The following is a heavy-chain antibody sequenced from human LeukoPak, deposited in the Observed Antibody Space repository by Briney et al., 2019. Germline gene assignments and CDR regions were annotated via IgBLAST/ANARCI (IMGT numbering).Heavy chain of an antibody. CDR2: IYPGDSDT. V-gene: IGHV5-51*01. J-gene: IGHJ5*02. CDR1: GYRFTSYW. D-gene: IGHD3-10*01. Sequence: PGESLKISCKGSGYRFTSYWIGWVRQMPGKGLEWMGIIYPGDSDTRYSPSFQGRVTISADKSISTAYLQWSSLKASDTAMYYCARRDTMVRGVNRGYNWFDPWGQGTLVTVSS. CDR3: ARRDTMVRGVNRGYNWFDP.